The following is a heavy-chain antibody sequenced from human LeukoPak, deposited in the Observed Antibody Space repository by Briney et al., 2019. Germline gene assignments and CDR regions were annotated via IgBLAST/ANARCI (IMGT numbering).Heavy chain of an antibody. CDR2: IYYSGST. V-gene: IGHV4-30-4*08. J-gene: IGHJ6*02. CDR1: GDFISTGGHY. Sequence: SETLSLTCTVSGDFISTGGHYWSWIRHQSGKGLEWIGYIYYSGSTYYNPSLKSRVTISVDTSKNQFSLKLSSVTAADTAVYYCARDLLGTTHDHYYYYGMDVWGQGTTVTVSS. D-gene: IGHD1-7*01. CDR3: ARDLLGTTHDHYYYYGMDV.